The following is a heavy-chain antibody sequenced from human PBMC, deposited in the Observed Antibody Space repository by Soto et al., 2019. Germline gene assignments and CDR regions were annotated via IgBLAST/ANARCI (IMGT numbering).Heavy chain of an antibody. CDR1: GYTFSNYG. D-gene: IGHD2-2*01. Sequence: ASVKVSCKTSGYTFSNYGSTWVRQAPGPPLEWLGWISLYSDGTNYAQKFQGRVSMTTDTSTTTAYMELRSLRSDDTAVYYCARVVPGAEAWFGPWGQGTLVTVSS. CDR2: ISLYSDGT. V-gene: IGHV1-18*01. J-gene: IGHJ5*02. CDR3: ARVVPGAEAWFGP.